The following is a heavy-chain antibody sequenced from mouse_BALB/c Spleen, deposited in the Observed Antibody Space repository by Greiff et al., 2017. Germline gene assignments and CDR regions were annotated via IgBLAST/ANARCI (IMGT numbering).Heavy chain of an antibody. CDR2: IWAGGST. D-gene: IGHD2-1*01. CDR3: ARDREGYGNPFAY. V-gene: IGHV2-9*02. Sequence: QVQLKQSGPGLVAPSQSLSITCTVSGFSLTSYGVHWVRQPPGKGLEWLGVIWAGGSTNYNSALMSRLSISKDNSKSQVFLKMNSLQTDDTAMYYCARDREGYGNPFAYWGQGTLVTVSA. J-gene: IGHJ3*01. CDR1: GFSLTSYG.